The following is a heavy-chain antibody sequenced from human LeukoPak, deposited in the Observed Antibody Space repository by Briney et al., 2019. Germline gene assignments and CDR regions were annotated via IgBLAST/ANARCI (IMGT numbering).Heavy chain of an antibody. D-gene: IGHD1-26*01. J-gene: IGHJ4*02. CDR2: INPSGST. CDR3: ARRNSGSPFDY. Sequence: SETLSLTCTVSGGSISSYYWGWIRQPAGKGLEWIGRINPSGSTNYNSSLKSRVTMSLDTSTHQFSLKLSSVTAADTAVYYCARRNSGSPFDYWGQGTLVTVSS. V-gene: IGHV4-4*07. CDR1: GGSISSYY.